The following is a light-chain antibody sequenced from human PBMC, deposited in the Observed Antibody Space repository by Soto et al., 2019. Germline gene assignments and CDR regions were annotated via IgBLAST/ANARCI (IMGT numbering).Light chain of an antibody. Sequence: DIQMTQSPYSLSASVGDRVTITCRASQNIDTYLNWYQQKPGKARNLLIYGASSLQSGVPSRFSGSGSGTDFTLTISSLQREDFATYYCEQSYSTPRTFGQGTRVEIK. CDR1: QNIDTY. CDR2: GAS. CDR3: EQSYSTPRT. V-gene: IGKV1-39*01. J-gene: IGKJ1*01.